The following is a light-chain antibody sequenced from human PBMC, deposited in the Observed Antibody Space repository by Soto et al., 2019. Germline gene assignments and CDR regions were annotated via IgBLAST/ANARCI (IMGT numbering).Light chain of an antibody. CDR3: QQYDNSPIT. CDR2: GAS. V-gene: IGKV3-20*01. J-gene: IGKJ5*01. Sequence: EIVLTQSPGILSLSPGERASLSCGSSQSISSSFLAWYQQKPGQAPRLLIYGASSRDTSIPDRFSGTGSETDFTLTISRLEPEDFAVYYCQQYDNSPITFGQGTRLESK. CDR1: QSISSSF.